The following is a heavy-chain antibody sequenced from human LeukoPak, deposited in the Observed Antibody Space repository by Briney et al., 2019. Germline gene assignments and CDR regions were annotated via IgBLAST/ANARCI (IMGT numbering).Heavy chain of an antibody. D-gene: IGHD2-15*01. CDR3: ARAPGYCSGGSCYYFDY. Sequence: GASVKLSCNASGATFSSYAISWMRQPPGQGLERMGGIIPIFGTANYAQKFQGRVTITADESTSTAYMELSSLRSEDTAVYYCARAPGYCSGGSCYYFDYWGQGTLVTVSS. CDR1: GATFSSYA. CDR2: IIPIFGTA. V-gene: IGHV1-69*13. J-gene: IGHJ4*02.